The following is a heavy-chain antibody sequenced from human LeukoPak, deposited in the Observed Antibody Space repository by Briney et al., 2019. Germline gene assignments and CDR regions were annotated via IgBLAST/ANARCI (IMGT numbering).Heavy chain of an antibody. D-gene: IGHD3-22*01. J-gene: IGHJ4*02. V-gene: IGHV4-59*01. CDR3: ARTYYYDSSGHLPFDY. CDR1: GGSISSYY. CDR2: IYYSGST. Sequence: SSETLSLTCTVSGGSISSYYWSWIRQPPGKGLEWIGYIYYSGSTNYNPSLKSRVTISVDTSKNQFSLKLSSVTAADTAVYYCARTYYYDSSGHLPFDYWGQGTLVTVSS.